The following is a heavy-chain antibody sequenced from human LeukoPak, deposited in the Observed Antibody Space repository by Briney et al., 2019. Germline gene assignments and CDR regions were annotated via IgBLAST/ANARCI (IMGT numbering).Heavy chain of an antibody. Sequence: GGSLRLSCAASGFTCSNYALTWVRQVPGKGLEWVSGITDSGGSTYYADSVKGRFTISRDNSKNTLYLQMNSLRAEDTAVYFCAKDDGGSVTTTDFEYWGQGTLVTVSS. CDR3: AKDDGGSVTTTDFEY. CDR2: ITDSGGST. D-gene: IGHD4-17*01. CDR1: GFTCSNYA. V-gene: IGHV3-23*01. J-gene: IGHJ4*02.